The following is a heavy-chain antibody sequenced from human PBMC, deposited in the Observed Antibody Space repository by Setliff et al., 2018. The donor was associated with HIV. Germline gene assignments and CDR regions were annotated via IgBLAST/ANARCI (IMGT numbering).Heavy chain of an antibody. J-gene: IGHJ4*02. CDR2: IYTSGST. V-gene: IGHV4-4*07. D-gene: IGHD3-3*01. CDR1: GGSISSYY. CDR3: ARDGYWSGYIDY. Sequence: SETLSLTCTVSGGSISSYYWGWIRQPAGKGLEWIGRIYTSGSTNYNPSLKSRVTMSVDTSKNQFSLKLSSVTAADTAVYYCARDGYWSGYIDYWGQGTLVTVPQ.